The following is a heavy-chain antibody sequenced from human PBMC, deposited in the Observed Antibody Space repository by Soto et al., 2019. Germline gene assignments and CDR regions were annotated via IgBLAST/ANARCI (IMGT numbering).Heavy chain of an antibody. Sequence: PGESLKISCKGSGYSFTSYWIDWVGQMPGKGLEWMGIIYPGDSDTRYSPSFQGQVTISADKSISTAYLQWSSLKASDTAMYYCARHRLAARDYYYGMDVWGQGTTVTVSS. CDR1: GYSFTSYW. CDR2: IYPGDSDT. D-gene: IGHD6-6*01. CDR3: ARHRLAARDYYYGMDV. V-gene: IGHV5-51*01. J-gene: IGHJ6*02.